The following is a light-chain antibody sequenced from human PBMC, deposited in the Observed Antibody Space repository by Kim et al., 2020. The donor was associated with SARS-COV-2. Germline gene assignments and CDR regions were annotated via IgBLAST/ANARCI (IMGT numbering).Light chain of an antibody. J-gene: IGKJ4*01. CDR1: QSISSAL. V-gene: IGKV3-20*01. CDR2: GAS. Sequence: SPGETATLSSRASQSISSALLAWYQQSPGQAPRLLMSGASIRATGSPDRFSGSGSGTDFTLTISRLETDDFAVYYCQQYGTTPLTFGGGTKVDIK. CDR3: QQYGTTPLT.